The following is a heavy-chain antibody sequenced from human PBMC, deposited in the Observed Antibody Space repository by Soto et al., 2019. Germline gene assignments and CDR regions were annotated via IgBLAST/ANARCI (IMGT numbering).Heavy chain of an antibody. CDR3: AREWSAAGHFYGMDV. J-gene: IGHJ6*02. CDR1: GYTFTGYY. CDR2: MNTNSDDT. Sequence: GASVKVSCKASGYTFTGYYMHWVRQAPGQGLEWVGWMNTNSDDTRSAQKFRGRLTLTRDKSMRAVYMKLSNLRPDDSAVYYCAREWSAAGHFYGMDVWGQGTTVTVSS. V-gene: IGHV1-2*02. D-gene: IGHD6-13*01.